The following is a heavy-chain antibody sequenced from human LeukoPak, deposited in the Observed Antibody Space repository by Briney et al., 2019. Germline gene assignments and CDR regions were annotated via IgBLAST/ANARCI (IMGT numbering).Heavy chain of an antibody. CDR3: ARDGSNWDFDY. J-gene: IGHJ4*02. D-gene: IGHD6-13*01. CDR1: GFTFSSNA. V-gene: IGHV3-23*01. CDR2: INGGGDST. Sequence: SGGSLRLSCAASGFTFSSNAMSWVRQAPGKGLEWVSAINGGGDSTYYADSVKGRCTISRDSSKNTLYLQMNSLRVEDTAVYYCARDGSNWDFDYWGQGTLVTVSS.